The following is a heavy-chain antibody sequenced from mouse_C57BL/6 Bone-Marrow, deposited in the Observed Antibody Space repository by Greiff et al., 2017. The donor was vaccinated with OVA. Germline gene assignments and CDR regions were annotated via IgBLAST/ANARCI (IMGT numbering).Heavy chain of an antibody. CDR1: GYTFTTYP. J-gene: IGHJ3*01. Sequence: VKLQESGAELVKPGASVKMSCKASGYTFTTYPIEWMKQNHGKSLEWIGNFNPYNDDTKYNEKFKGKATLTVEKSSSTVYLELSRLTSDDSAFYYCARPGDYDGDWFAYWGQGTLVTVSA. D-gene: IGHD2-4*01. CDR3: ARPGDYDGDWFAY. V-gene: IGHV1-47*01. CDR2: FNPYNDDT.